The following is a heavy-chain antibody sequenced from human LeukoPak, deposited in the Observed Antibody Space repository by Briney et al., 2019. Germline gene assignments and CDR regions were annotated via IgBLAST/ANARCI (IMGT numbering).Heavy chain of an antibody. J-gene: IGHJ5*02. D-gene: IGHD2-8*01. CDR1: GYTLTELS. V-gene: IGHV1-24*01. CDR2: FDPEDGET. CDR3: ATGPGYCTNGVCYLDWFDP. Sequence: EASVTVSCTVSGYTLTELSMHWVRQAPGKGLEWMGGFDPEDGETIYAQKFQGRVTMTEDTSTDTAYMELSSLRSEDTAVYYCATGPGYCTNGVCYLDWFDPWGQGTLVTVSS.